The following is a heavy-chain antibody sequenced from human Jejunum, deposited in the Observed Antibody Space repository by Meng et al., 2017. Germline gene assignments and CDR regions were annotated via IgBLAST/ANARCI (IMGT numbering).Heavy chain of an antibody. J-gene: IGHJ4*02. V-gene: IGHV4-38-2*02. D-gene: IGHD2-2*01. CDR3: GRSTSSQYFIDY. Sequence: GSLRLSCTVSGYSISGGYYWGWIRQSPGKGLEWIGNIYPTESTYYSPSLKSRLTISMDTSKNQFSLNLGSVTAADTAVYYCGRSTSSQYFIDYWGQGTLVTVSS. CDR1: GYSISGGYY. CDR2: IYPTEST.